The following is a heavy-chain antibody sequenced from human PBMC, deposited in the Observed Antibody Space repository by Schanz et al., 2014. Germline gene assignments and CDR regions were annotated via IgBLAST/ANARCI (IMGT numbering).Heavy chain of an antibody. V-gene: IGHV3-30*02. CDR3: AKEVFPMMTWGRASGELDD. D-gene: IGHD3-16*01. J-gene: IGHJ4*02. CDR1: GFTFSSYG. CDR2: IPYDGNNK. Sequence: QVQLVESGGGVVQPGGSLRLSCAASGFTFSSYGMHWVRQAPGKGLEWVAVIPYDGNNKYYADSVKGRFIISRDNSKNTLYLQMNSLRAEDTAVYYCAKEVFPMMTWGRASGELDDWGQGTLVTVSS.